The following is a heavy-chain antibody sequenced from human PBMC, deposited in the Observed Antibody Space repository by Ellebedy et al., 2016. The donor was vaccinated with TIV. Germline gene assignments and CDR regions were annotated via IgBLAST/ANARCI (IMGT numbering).Heavy chain of an antibody. CDR2: ISHTGGRT. J-gene: IGHJ3*01. CDR1: GFTFSSYA. Sequence: GESLKISCAASGFTFSSYAMSWVRQAPGKGLEWVSTISHTGGRTSYADSVGGRFTISRDNSKKTLYLQINSLSAEDTAVYYCVKDQIAGDGRWVFDLWGQGTMVTVSS. CDR3: VKDQIAGDGRWVFDL. D-gene: IGHD5-24*01. V-gene: IGHV3-23*01.